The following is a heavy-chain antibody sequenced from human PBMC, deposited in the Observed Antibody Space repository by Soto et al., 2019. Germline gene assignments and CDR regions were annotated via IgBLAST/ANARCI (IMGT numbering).Heavy chain of an antibody. J-gene: IGHJ4*02. CDR2: ISAYNGNT. V-gene: IGHV1-18*01. CDR3: ARDLPPVDY. Sequence: QIQLVQSGGEVKKPGASVKVSCKASGYTFSSYHITWVRQAPGQGLEWMGWISAYNGNTNYAQNLQGRVTMTTDPSTSTAYMELRSLRSDDTAVYYCARDLPPVDYWGQGTLVTVSS. CDR1: GYTFSSYH.